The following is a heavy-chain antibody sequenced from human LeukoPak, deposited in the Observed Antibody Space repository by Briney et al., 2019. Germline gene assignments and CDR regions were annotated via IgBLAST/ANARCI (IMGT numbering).Heavy chain of an antibody. CDR1: GGSISSYY. CDR3: ARDLYYYDSSNAFDI. D-gene: IGHD3-22*01. Sequence: AETLSLTCTVSGGSISSYYWSGIRQPPGKGLEGIGYIYYSGSTNYNPSLKSRVTISVDTTKNQFSLKLSSVTAADTAVYYCARDLYYYDSSNAFDIWGQGTMVTVSS. J-gene: IGHJ3*02. CDR2: IYYSGST. V-gene: IGHV4-59*01.